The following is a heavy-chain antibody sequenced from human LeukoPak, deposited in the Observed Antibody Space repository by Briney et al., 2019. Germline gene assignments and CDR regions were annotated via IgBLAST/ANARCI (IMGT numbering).Heavy chain of an antibody. D-gene: IGHD4-17*01. J-gene: IGHJ5*02. CDR1: GYTFTNYD. CDR2: MNPHSGNR. V-gene: IGHV1-8*01. CDR3: ARLSSHYGDYKVDP. Sequence: ASVKVSCKASGYTFTNYDISWVRQATGQGLEWMGWMNPHSGNRGYAQKFQGRVTMTRNTSISTAYMELSSLRSEDTAVYYCARLSSHYGDYKVDPWGQGTLVTVSS.